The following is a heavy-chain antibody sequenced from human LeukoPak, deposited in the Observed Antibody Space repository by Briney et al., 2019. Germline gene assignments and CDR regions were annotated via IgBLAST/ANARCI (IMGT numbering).Heavy chain of an antibody. Sequence: GGSLRLSCAASGFTFSTYAMSWIRQAPGKGLEWVSGVTVGVNTYHADSVKGRFTISRDNSKNTLYLQMNSLRAEDTAVYYCAKGVYYGSDNLDYWGQGTLVTVSS. J-gene: IGHJ4*02. CDR1: GFTFSTYA. D-gene: IGHD3-10*01. V-gene: IGHV3-23*01. CDR3: AKGVYYGSDNLDY. CDR2: VTVGVNT.